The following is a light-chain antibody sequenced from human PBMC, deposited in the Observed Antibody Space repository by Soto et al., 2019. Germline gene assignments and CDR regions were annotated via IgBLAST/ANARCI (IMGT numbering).Light chain of an antibody. J-gene: IGLJ1*01. CDR2: DDS. Sequence: SYELMQSPSVSVAPGQTVSITCGGSSIGSKSVHWYQQKPGQAPVLVVYDDSDRRSGIPERFSGSNSGNTATLTITRVEAGDEADYHCQVWDTRSEHYVFGAGTKVTVL. V-gene: IGLV3-21*02. CDR3: QVWDTRSEHYV. CDR1: SIGSKS.